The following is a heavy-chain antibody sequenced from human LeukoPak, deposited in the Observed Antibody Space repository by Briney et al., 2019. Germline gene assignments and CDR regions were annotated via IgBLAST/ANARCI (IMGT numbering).Heavy chain of an antibody. J-gene: IGHJ6*02. D-gene: IGHD3-16*01. CDR1: GGSFSGYY. V-gene: IGHV4-34*01. Sequence: SETLSLTCAVYGGSFSGYYWSWIRQPPGRGLEWIGEISQSGSTNHNPSLKSRITMSVDTSKNQFSLQLRSMTAADTAVYFCARATDDEFYLYYGMDVWGQGTTVTVSS. CDR3: ARATDDEFYLYYGMDV. CDR2: ISQSGST.